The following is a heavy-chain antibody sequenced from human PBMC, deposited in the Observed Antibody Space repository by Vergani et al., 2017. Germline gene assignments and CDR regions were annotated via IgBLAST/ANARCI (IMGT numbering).Heavy chain of an antibody. V-gene: IGHV1-18*01. J-gene: IGHJ4*02. CDR3: ARDLVPDIVVVPAATALDY. D-gene: IGHD2-2*01. Sequence: QVQLVQSGAEVKKPGASVKVSCKASGYTFTSYGISWVRQAPGQGLEWMGWISAYNGNTNYAQKLQGRVTMTTDTSTSTAYMELRSPRSDDTAVYYCARDLVPDIVVVPAATALDYWGQGTLVTVSS. CDR1: GYTFTSYG. CDR2: ISAYNGNT.